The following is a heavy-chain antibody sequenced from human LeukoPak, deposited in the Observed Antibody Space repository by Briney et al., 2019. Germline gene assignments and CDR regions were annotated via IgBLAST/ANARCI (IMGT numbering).Heavy chain of an antibody. V-gene: IGHV4-61*02. CDR2: ICTSGST. Sequence: PSETLSLTCTVSGGSISSIIYCWNWIRQPAGKGLDSIGRICTSGSTSYKPSLETRVTISVDTSKNQFSLKLTSVTAADTAVYYCARDHDYGGNPLFDYWGQGTLVTVSS. J-gene: IGHJ4*02. CDR3: ARDHDYGGNPLFDY. D-gene: IGHD4-23*01. CDR1: GGSISSIIYC.